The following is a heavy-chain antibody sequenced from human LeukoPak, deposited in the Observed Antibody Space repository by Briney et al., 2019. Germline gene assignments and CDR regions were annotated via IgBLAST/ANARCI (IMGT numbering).Heavy chain of an antibody. D-gene: IGHD1-26*01. CDR1: GDSVFSSTAA. Sequence: SQTLSLTCAISGDSVFSSTAAWNSIRQSPSRGLEWLGRTYYRSNWINEYAISVRGRIAINPDTSKNQFSLQLNSVTPEDTAVYFCARDDVGRRYDYWGQGIRVTVSS. J-gene: IGHJ4*02. V-gene: IGHV6-1*01. CDR2: TYYRSNWIN. CDR3: ARDDVGRRYDY.